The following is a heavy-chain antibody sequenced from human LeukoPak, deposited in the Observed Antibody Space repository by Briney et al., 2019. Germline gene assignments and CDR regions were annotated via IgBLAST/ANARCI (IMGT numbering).Heavy chain of an antibody. CDR3: ARESSYGYNWFDP. CDR2: ISSSGSTT. V-gene: IGHV3-11*01. Sequence: GGSLRLSCAASGFTFSDYYMSWIRQAPGKGLEWVSYISSSGSTTYYADSVKGRFTISRDNAKNSLYLQMNSLRAEDTAVYYCARESSYGYNWFDPWGQGTLVTVSS. J-gene: IGHJ5*02. D-gene: IGHD5-18*01. CDR1: GFTFSDYY.